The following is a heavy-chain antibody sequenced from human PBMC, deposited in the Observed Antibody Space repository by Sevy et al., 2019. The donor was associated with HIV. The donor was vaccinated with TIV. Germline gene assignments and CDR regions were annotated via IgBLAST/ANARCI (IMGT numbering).Heavy chain of an antibody. V-gene: IGHV3-23*01. J-gene: IGHJ4*02. CDR2: ISGSGGSST. D-gene: IGHD3-3*01. CDR3: AKDRDFWRAACYFDY. Sequence: GGSLRLSCTASGFTFRTYAMSWVRQAPGKGLEWVSAISGSGGSSTYYADSVKGRFTISRDNSKNTLYLQMNSLRAEDTAVYYCAKDRDFWRAACYFDYWGQGTLVTVSS. CDR1: GFTFRTYA.